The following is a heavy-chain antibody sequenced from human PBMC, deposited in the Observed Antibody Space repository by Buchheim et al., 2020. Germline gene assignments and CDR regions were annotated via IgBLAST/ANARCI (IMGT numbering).Heavy chain of an antibody. CDR2: ISYDGSNK. CDR1: GFTFSSYA. V-gene: IGHV3-30-3*01. Sequence: VQLVESGGGLVQPGGSLRLSCAASGFTFSSYAMHWVRQAPGKGLEWVAVISYDGSNKYYADSVKGRFTISRDNSKNTLYLQMNSLRAEDTAVYYCARFGAGDYWGQGTL. CDR3: ARFGAGDY. J-gene: IGHJ4*02. D-gene: IGHD3-10*01.